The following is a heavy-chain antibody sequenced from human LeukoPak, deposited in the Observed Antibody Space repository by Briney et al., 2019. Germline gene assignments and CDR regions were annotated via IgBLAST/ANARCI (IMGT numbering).Heavy chain of an antibody. CDR1: GFTFSSYG. CDR3: AKGGIAVAGPDDY. J-gene: IGHJ4*02. D-gene: IGHD6-19*01. CDR2: ISYDGSNK. V-gene: IGHV3-30*18. Sequence: GRSLRLSCAASGFTFSSYGMHWVRQAPGKGLEWVAVISYDGSNKYYADSVKGRFTISRDNSKNTLYLQMNSLRAEDTAVYYCAKGGIAVAGPDDYWGQGTLVTVSS.